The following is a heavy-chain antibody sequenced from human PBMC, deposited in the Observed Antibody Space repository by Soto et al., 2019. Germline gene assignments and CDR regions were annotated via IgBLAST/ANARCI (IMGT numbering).Heavy chain of an antibody. CDR3: ARDPGIAVAGRRYFDY. D-gene: IGHD6-19*01. V-gene: IGHV1-2*02. CDR2: INPNSGGT. Sequence: QVQLVQSGAEVKKPGASVKVSCKASGYTFTGYYIHWVRQAPGQGLEWMGWINPNSGGTNYAQKFQGGVTMTRDTSISTAYMELSSLRSDDTAVYYCARDPGIAVAGRRYFDYWGQGTLVTVSS. CDR1: GYTFTGYY. J-gene: IGHJ4*02.